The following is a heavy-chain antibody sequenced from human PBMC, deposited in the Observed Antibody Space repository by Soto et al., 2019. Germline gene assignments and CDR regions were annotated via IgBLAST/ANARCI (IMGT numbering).Heavy chain of an antibody. V-gene: IGHV5-51*01. CDR2: IYPGDSDT. CDR3: AKNEGYCRTTTCSNFNY. CDR1: GLTFTGYW. D-gene: IGHD2-2*01. Sequence: GESLKISCKGSGLTFTGYWIACVRQVPGKGLEWMGIIYPGDSDTSYSPSFQGQVTISADKSINTAYLHWSSLKASDTALYYCAKNEGYCRTTTCSNFNYWGQGTLVTVSS. J-gene: IGHJ4*02.